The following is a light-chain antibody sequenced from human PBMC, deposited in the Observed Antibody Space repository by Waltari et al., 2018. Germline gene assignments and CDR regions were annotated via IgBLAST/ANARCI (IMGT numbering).Light chain of an antibody. J-gene: IGLJ2*01. CDR1: SSDRNFNS. V-gene: IGLV2-8*01. CDR3: SLSGGINNFVV. Sequence: QSALTQPPSASGSPGPSVTISFTGASSDRNFNSLTWYQQPPGKAPKIIIYGVTKRPSGVPDRFSGSKSGNTASLTVSGLQVEDEAHYYCSLSGGINNFVVFGGGTKLTVL. CDR2: GVT.